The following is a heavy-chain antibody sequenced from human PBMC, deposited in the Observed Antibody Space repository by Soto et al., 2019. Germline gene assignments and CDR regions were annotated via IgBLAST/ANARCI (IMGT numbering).Heavy chain of an antibody. D-gene: IGHD5-12*01. V-gene: IGHV1-69*01. CDR2: IIPIFGTA. J-gene: IGHJ4*02. Sequence: QVQLVQSGAEVKKTGYSVKVSCKASGGTFSSYAISWVRQAPGQGLEWMGGIIPIFGTANYAQKFQGRVTITADESTSTAYMELSSLRSEDTAVYYCASPVEMATMPARGPYSGFDYWGQGTLVTVSS. CDR3: ASPVEMATMPARGPYSGFDY. CDR1: GGTFSSYA.